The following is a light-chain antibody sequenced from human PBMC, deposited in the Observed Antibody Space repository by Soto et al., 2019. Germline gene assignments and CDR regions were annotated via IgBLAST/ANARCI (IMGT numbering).Light chain of an antibody. V-gene: IGLV2-18*02. CDR3: SSYTNSSATHVL. CDR1: SSDVGSFNR. J-gene: IGLJ3*02. CDR2: EVT. Sequence: QSALTQPPSVSGSPGQSVTISCTGTSSDVGSFNRVSWYLQAPGTAPKLMIYEVTNLPSGVPDRFSGSKSGNTASLTISGLQAEDEAAYYCSSYTNSSATHVLFGGGTKRTVL.